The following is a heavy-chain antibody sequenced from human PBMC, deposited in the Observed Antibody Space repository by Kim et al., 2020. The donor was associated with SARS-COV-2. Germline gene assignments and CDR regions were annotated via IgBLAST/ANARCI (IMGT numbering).Heavy chain of an antibody. J-gene: IGHJ5*02. CDR1: GFTFSSYA. Sequence: GGSLRLSCAASGFTFSSYAMLWVRQAPGKGPEWVAVISFDGSDKYYVDSVKGRFTISRDNSKNTLYLQMNSLRAEDTAVYYCARAGVPAATYWFDPWGQGTLVTVSS. CDR2: ISFDGSDK. CDR3: ARAGVPAATYWFDP. V-gene: IGHV3-30*04. D-gene: IGHD2-2*01.